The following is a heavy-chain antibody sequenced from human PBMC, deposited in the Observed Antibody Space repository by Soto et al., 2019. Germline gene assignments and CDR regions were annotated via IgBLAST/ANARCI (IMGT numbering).Heavy chain of an antibody. J-gene: IGHJ5*02. Sequence: GGSLRLSCAASGFTFSTYAMSWVRQAPGKGLEWVSAITATAVSTFYADSVKGRFTISRDNSKNTLYLQMNSLSADDTAAYYCAKAGGSCTSSSCYPNEFDQWRQGTLVTFSS. D-gene: IGHD2-2*01. CDR3: AKAGGSCTSSSCYPNEFDQ. CDR2: ITATAVST. CDR1: GFTFSTYA. V-gene: IGHV3-23*01.